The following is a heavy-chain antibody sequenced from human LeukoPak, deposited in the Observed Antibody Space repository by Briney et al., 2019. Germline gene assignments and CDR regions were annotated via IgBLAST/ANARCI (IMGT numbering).Heavy chain of an antibody. CDR1: GFTFSSYG. CDR2: ISYDGSNK. CDR3: AKDEGRIVVVPAAIPSVHVDV. Sequence: GGSLRLSCAASGFTFSSYGMHWVRQAPGKGLEWVAVISYDGSNKYYADSVKGRFTISRDNSKNTLYLQMNSLRAEDTAVYYCAKDEGRIVVVPAAIPSVHVDVWGQGTTVTVSS. V-gene: IGHV3-30*18. D-gene: IGHD2-2*01. J-gene: IGHJ6*02.